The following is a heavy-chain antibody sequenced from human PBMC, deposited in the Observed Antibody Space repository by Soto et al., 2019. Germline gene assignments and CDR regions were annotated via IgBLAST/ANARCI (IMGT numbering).Heavy chain of an antibody. J-gene: IGHJ2*01. V-gene: IGHV4-31*02. CDR2: VYFSGDT. CDR1: GGSISTSDYY. D-gene: IGHD3-10*01. CDR3: ARDPRRTRGWHFDL. Sequence: LCGGSISTSDYYWSWIRQHPVRGLEWIGYVYFSGDTFYNPSLESRVVISVETSENRFSLKLTSVTAADTAVYYCARDPRRTRGWHFDLWGRGTLVTVSS.